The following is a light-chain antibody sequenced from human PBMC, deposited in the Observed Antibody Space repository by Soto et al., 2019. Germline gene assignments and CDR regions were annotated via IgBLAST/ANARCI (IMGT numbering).Light chain of an antibody. CDR1: SSNIGSNY. J-gene: IGLJ3*02. CDR3: AAWDDSVSGWV. V-gene: IGLV1-47*01. Sequence: QSVLTQPPSASGTPGQRVTISCSGSSSNIGSNYVYWYQQLQGTAPKLLIYRHNQRTSGVPDRFSGSKSGTSASLAISGLRSEDEADYYCAAWDDSVSGWVFGRGTTVTVL. CDR2: RHN.